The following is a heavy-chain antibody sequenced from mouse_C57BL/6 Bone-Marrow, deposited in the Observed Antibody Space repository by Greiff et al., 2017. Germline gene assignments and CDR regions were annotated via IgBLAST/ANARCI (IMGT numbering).Heavy chain of an antibody. D-gene: IGHD1-3*01. V-gene: IGHV5-17*01. Sequence: EVHLVESGGGLVKPGGSLKLSCAASGFTFSDYGMHWVRQAPEKGLEWVAYISSGSSTIYYADTVKGRFTISRDNAKNTLFLQMTSLRSEDTAMYYCARTKGYYFDYWGQGTTLTVSS. CDR3: ARTKGYYFDY. CDR1: GFTFSDYG. CDR2: ISSGSSTI. J-gene: IGHJ2*01.